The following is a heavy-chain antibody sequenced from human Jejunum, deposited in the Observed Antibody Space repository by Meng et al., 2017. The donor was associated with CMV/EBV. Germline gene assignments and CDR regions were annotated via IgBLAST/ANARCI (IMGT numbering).Heavy chain of an antibody. Sequence: SVYAFTGSYIHWARQAPGQGLEWMGRINPKSGGTEYAQKFQGRVTMTRDTSISTAYMELSWLRSDDTALYYCAVVNMAPTGVYSYFALWGRGTLVTVSS. D-gene: IGHD4/OR15-4a*01. CDR2: INPKSGGT. J-gene: IGHJ2*01. V-gene: IGHV1-2*06. CDR1: VYAFTGSY. CDR3: AVVNMAPTGVYSYFAL.